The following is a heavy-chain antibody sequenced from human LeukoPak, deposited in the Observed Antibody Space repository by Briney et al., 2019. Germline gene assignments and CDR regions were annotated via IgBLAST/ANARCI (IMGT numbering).Heavy chain of an antibody. CDR3: ARYCTSTTCILRGFDY. V-gene: IGHV4-38-2*01. D-gene: IGHD2-2*01. J-gene: IGHJ4*02. CDR2: IYHTGSA. Sequence: SETLSLTCSVSGYSFTSGHYWGWIRQPPGKGLEWIANIYHTGSAHYNPSLKSRVTISVDTSKNQFSLKLSSVTAADTAVYHCARYCTSTTCILRGFDYWGQGTLVTVSS. CDR1: GYSFTSGHY.